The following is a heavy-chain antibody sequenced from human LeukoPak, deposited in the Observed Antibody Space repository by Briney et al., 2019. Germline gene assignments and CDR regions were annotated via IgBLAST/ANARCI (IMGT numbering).Heavy chain of an antibody. D-gene: IGHD3-3*01. Sequence: ASVKVSCTASGGTFSSYAINWVRQATGQGLEWMGWMNPNSGNTGYAQKFQGRVTMTRNTSISTAYMELSSLRSEDTAVYYCARGYDFWSGYYSWGQGTLVTVSS. J-gene: IGHJ4*02. CDR2: MNPNSGNT. CDR3: ARGYDFWSGYYS. CDR1: GGTFSSYA. V-gene: IGHV1-8*02.